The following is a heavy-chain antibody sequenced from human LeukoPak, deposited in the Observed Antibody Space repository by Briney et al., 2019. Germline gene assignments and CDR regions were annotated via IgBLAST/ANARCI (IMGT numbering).Heavy chain of an antibody. J-gene: IGHJ4*02. Sequence: PGGSLRLSCAASGFTFSSYWMSWVRQAPGKGLEWVANIKQDGSEKYYVDSVKGRFTISRDNAKNSLYLQMNRLRVEDAAMYYCASHAVAVTDDYWGQGTLVTVSS. D-gene: IGHD6-19*01. V-gene: IGHV3-7*03. CDR1: GFTFSSYW. CDR3: ASHAVAVTDDY. CDR2: IKQDGSEK.